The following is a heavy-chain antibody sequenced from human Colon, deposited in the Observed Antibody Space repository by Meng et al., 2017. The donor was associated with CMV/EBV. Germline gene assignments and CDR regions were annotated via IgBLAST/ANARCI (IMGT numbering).Heavy chain of an antibody. CDR2: IYSGGST. CDR1: GFTFSSYA. V-gene: IGHV3-53*01. CDR3: ARGQVQLGY. J-gene: IGHJ4*02. D-gene: IGHD6-6*01. Sequence: GESLKISCAASGFTFSSYAMSWVRQAPGKGLEWVSVIYSGGSTYYADSVKGRFTISRDNSKNTLYLQMNSLRAEDTAVYYCARGQVQLGYWGQGTLVTVSS.